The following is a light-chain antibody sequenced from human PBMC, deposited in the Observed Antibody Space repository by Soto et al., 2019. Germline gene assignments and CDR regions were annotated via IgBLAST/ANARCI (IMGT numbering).Light chain of an antibody. J-gene: IGLJ3*02. CDR3: CSYAGSYTWV. CDR1: SSDVGNYNY. V-gene: IGLV2-11*01. CDR2: DVN. Sequence: QSVQTQPRSVSRSPGQSVTISCTGTSSDVGNYNYVSWYQQHPGKAPKVMIYDVNKWPSGVPDRFSGSKSGNTASLTISGLQAEDAADYYCCSYAGSYTWVFGGGTKLTV.